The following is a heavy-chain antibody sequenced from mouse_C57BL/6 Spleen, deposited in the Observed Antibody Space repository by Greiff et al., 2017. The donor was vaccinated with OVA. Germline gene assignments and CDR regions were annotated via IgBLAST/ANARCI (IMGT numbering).Heavy chain of an antibody. V-gene: IGHV1-36*01. D-gene: IGHD1-1*01. CDR1: GFTFTDYY. Sequence: EVQLQESGPVLVKPGPSVKISCKASGFTFTDYYMHWVKQSHGKSLEWIGLVYPYNGGTSYNQKFKGKATLTVDTSSSTAYMELNSLTSEDSAVYYCARAPYYYGSSRVYFDYWGQGTTLTVSS. CDR3: ARAPYYYGSSRVYFDY. CDR2: VYPYNGGT. J-gene: IGHJ2*01.